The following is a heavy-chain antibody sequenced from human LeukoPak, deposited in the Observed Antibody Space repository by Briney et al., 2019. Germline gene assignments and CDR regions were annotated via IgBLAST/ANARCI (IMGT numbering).Heavy chain of an antibody. D-gene: IGHD6-25*01. J-gene: IGHJ4*02. CDR3: ARTPPEAASEYYFDY. CDR2: ISAYNGNT. CDR1: GDTFTSYG. V-gene: IGHV1-18*01. Sequence: ASVKVPCKASGDTFTSYGISWVRQAPGQGLEWMGWISAYNGNTNYAQKLQGRVTMTTDTSTSTAYMELRSLRSDDTAVYYCARTPPEAASEYYFDYWGQGTLVTVSS.